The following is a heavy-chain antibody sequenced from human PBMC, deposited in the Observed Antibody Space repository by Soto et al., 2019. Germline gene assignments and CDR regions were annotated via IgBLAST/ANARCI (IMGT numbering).Heavy chain of an antibody. V-gene: IGHV1-3*01. CDR3: ARGLPPDFIVVVPAAMGPADY. J-gene: IGHJ4*02. Sequence: QVQLVQSGAEVKKPGASVKVSCKASGYTFTSYAMHWVRQAPGQRLEWMGWINAGNGNTKYSQKFQGRVTITRDTSASTAYMELSSLRSEDTAVDYCARGLPPDFIVVVPAAMGPADYWGQGTLVTVSS. CDR1: GYTFTSYA. D-gene: IGHD2-2*01. CDR2: INAGNGNT.